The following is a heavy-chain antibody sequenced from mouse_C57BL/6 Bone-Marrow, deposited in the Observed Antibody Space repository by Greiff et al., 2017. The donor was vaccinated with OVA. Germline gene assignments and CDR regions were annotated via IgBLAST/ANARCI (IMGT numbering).Heavy chain of an antibody. V-gene: IGHV5-4*03. CDR3: ARAYGSSSLYFDY. CDR1: GFTFSSYA. J-gene: IGHJ2*01. CDR2: ISDGGSYT. D-gene: IGHD1-1*01. Sequence: EVKVVESGGGLVKPGGSLKLSCAASGFTFSSYAMSWVRQTPEKRLEWVATISDGGSYTYYPDNVKGRFTISRDNAKNNLYLQMSHLKSEDTAMYYCARAYGSSSLYFDYWGQGTTLTVSS.